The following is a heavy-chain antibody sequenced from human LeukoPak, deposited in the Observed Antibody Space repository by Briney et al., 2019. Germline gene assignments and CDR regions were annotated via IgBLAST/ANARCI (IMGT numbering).Heavy chain of an antibody. CDR3: ARDSRMFYYDSSGYYFDY. D-gene: IGHD3-22*01. Sequence: GGSLRLSCAASGFTFSSYSMNWVRQAPGKGLEWVAVIWYDGSNKYYADSVKGRFTISRDNSKNTLYLQMNSLRAEDTAVYYCARDSRMFYYDSSGYYFDYWGQGTLVTVSS. CDR1: GFTFSSYS. CDR2: IWYDGSNK. V-gene: IGHV3-33*08. J-gene: IGHJ4*02.